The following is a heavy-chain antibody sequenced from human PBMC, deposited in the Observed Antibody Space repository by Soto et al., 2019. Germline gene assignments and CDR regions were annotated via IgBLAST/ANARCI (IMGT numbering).Heavy chain of an antibody. CDR1: GFTFSSYA. J-gene: IGHJ3*02. CDR3: AKVPHPYDISGYYRHDAFDI. V-gene: IGHV3-23*01. D-gene: IGHD3-22*01. CDR2: ISGSGGST. Sequence: GGSLRLSCAASGFTFSSYAMSWVRQAPGKGLEWVSAISGSGGSTYYADSVKGRFTISRDNSKNTLYLQMNSLRAEDTAVYYCAKVPHPYDISGYYRHDAFDIWGQGTMVTVSS.